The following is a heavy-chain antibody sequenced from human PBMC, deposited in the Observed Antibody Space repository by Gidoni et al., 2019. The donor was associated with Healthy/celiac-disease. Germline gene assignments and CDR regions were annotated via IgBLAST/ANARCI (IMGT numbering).Heavy chain of an antibody. D-gene: IGHD3-3*01. CDR3: AKGRDWYNPEFGVVIPVEY. CDR1: GFTLRSSA. J-gene: IGHJ4*02. Sequence: EAQLLESGGGLVQPGGSLRLSCAASGFTLRSSAMSWVRQAPGQGLEGVSDISGSGGRTYYADSVKGRFSISRDNSKNTLYLQMNSLRAEDTAVYYCAKGRDWYNPEFGVVIPVEYWGQGTLVTVSS. CDR2: ISGSGGRT. V-gene: IGHV3-23*01.